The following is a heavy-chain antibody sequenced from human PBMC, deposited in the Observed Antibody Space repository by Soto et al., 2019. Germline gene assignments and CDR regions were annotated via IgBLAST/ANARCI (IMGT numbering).Heavy chain of an antibody. J-gene: IGHJ4*02. CDR1: GFSLTSRPMG. CDR2: IYWDDDK. CDR3: AHRLSRPTWHGGYFDY. V-gene: IGHV2-5*02. Sequence: QITLKESAPTRVKPTQTLTLTCTFSGFSLTSRPMGVGWIRQPPGKALEWLAFIYWDDDKRYSPSLRSRLTITTANSGSHVALTMTRMDPVDTATYYCAHRLSRPTWHGGYFDYWGQGALVTVSS. D-gene: IGHD3-10*01.